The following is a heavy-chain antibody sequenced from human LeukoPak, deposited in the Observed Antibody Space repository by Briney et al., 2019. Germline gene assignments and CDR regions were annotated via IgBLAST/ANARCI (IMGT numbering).Heavy chain of an antibody. D-gene: IGHD3-3*01. CDR3: ARFFTRDYDFWSGYLNYYYYYYMDV. Sequence: GGSLRLSCAASGFTFSDYYVTWIRQAPGKGLEWVSYISGSGTTIYYAGSVKGRFTVSRDNAKNSLFLQMNSLRSEDTAVYYCARFFTRDYDFWSGYLNYYYYYYMDVWGKGTTVTVSS. J-gene: IGHJ6*03. V-gene: IGHV3-11*04. CDR2: ISGSGTTI. CDR1: GFTFSDYY.